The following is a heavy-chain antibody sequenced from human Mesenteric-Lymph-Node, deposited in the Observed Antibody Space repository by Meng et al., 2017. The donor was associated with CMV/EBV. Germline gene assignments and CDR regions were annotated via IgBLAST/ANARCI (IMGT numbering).Heavy chain of an antibody. Sequence: VSVSFKASGYPLTSYDINWVRQATGRGLEWMGWMNPNSPSTGYAQKFQGRITMTRNLSISTAYMELSSLRSEDTAVYYCARLRQGNWGQGTLVTVSS. CDR3: ARLRQGN. CDR1: GYPLTSYD. V-gene: IGHV1-8*01. CDR2: MNPNSPST. J-gene: IGHJ4*02.